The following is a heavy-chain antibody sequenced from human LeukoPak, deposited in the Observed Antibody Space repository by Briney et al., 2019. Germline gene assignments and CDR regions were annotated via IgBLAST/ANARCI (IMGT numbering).Heavy chain of an antibody. CDR2: IYYSGST. CDR3: ARHRNYDFWSGYGHAFDI. CDR1: GDSIDSSSFY. V-gene: IGHV4-39*06. D-gene: IGHD3-3*01. Sequence: SETLSLTCTVSGDSIDSSSFYWGWVRQSPGRGLEWIGSIYYSGSTYYSPSLKSRVIVSVDTSKNQFALKMKSVTAADTAVYYCARHRNYDFWSGYGHAFDIWGQGTMVTVSS. J-gene: IGHJ3*02.